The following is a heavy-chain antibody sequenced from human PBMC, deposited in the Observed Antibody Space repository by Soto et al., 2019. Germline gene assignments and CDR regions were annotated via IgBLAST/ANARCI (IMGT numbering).Heavy chain of an antibody. D-gene: IGHD1-1*01. CDR1: GYTFSTHA. V-gene: IGHV1-3*01. Sequence: QVQVVQSGAEVKKPGASVKISCKASGYTFSTHAMHWVRQAPGQSLEWMGWINGGTGQTKHSHRFQDRVSITRDTSASTAYMELSSLRSEDTAVYYCARGKGMEENYYYYGLDIWRQGTTVTVSS. CDR2: INGGTGQT. J-gene: IGHJ6*02. CDR3: ARGKGMEENYYYYGLDI.